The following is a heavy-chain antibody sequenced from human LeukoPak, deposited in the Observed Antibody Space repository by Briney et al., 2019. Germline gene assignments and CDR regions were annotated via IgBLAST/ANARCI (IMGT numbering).Heavy chain of an antibody. CDR1: GFTFSSYS. CDR2: ISSRISYI. D-gene: IGHD3-16*02. V-gene: IGHV3-21*01. CDR3: ARVKSVWGSYRPDPTYYFDY. Sequence: PGGSLRLSCAASGFTFSSYSMNWVRQAPGKGLEWVSSISSRISYIYYADSVKGRFTISRDNAKNSLYLQMNSLRAEDTAVYYCARVKSVWGSYRPDPTYYFDYWGQGTLVTVSS. J-gene: IGHJ4*02.